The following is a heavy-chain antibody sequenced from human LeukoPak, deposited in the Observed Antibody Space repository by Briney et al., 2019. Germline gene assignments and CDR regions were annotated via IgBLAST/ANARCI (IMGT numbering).Heavy chain of an antibody. J-gene: IGHJ4*02. V-gene: IGHV3-30-3*01. Sequence: GGSLRLSCAASGFTFSNYAMHWVRQAPGKGLEWVAVISHHASNQYYADSVKGRFTISRDNSKNTLYLQMNSLGTEDTAVYYCATQPCSGGSCYLGYWGQGTLVTVSS. D-gene: IGHD2-15*01. CDR3: ATQPCSGGSCYLGY. CDR2: ISHHASNQ. CDR1: GFTFSNYA.